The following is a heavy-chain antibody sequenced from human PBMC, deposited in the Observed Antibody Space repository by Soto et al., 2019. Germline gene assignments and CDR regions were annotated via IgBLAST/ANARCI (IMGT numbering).Heavy chain of an antibody. Sequence: QVHLVQSGGGVVQPGGSLRLSCEATGFTFRSHGMHWVRQAPGKGLEWVAVIWYDGSNKYYADSVKGRLTISRDNYKNTLYLQMNSLRAEDTAVYYCARWGDNQRLDSWGQGTLVTVSS. V-gene: IGHV3-33*01. CDR3: ARWGDNQRLDS. D-gene: IGHD3-16*01. J-gene: IGHJ4*02. CDR2: IWYDGSNK. CDR1: GFTFRSHG.